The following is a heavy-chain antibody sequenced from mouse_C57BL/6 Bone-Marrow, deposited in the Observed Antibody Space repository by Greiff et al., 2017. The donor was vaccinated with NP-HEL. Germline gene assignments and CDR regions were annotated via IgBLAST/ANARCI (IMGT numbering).Heavy chain of an antibody. Sequence: VQLQQSGPELVKPGASVKISCKASGYTFTDYYMNWVKQSHGKSLEWIGDINPNNGGTSYNQKFKGKATLTVDKSSSTAYMELRSLTSEDSAVYYCARGGGYDAWFAYWGQGTLVTVSA. J-gene: IGHJ3*01. V-gene: IGHV1-26*01. CDR2: INPNNGGT. CDR1: GYTFTDYY. D-gene: IGHD2-2*01. CDR3: ARGGGYDAWFAY.